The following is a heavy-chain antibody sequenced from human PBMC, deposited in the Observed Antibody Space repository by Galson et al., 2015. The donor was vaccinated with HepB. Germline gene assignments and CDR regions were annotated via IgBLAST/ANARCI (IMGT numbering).Heavy chain of an antibody. Sequence: SLRLSCAASGFTFSGYWMHWVRQAPGKGLMWVSRIKFDGTYSNSADSVTGRFTISRDNSKNTLNLHMNSLRAEDTAVYFCVRDGHHWNFDYWGQGALVTVSS. D-gene: IGHD1-1*01. CDR2: IKFDGTYS. CDR1: GFTFSGYW. J-gene: IGHJ4*02. V-gene: IGHV3-74*01. CDR3: VRDGHHWNFDY.